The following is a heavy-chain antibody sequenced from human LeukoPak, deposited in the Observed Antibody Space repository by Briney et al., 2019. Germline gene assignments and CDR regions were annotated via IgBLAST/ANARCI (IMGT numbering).Heavy chain of an antibody. CDR1: GYTFTSYG. D-gene: IGHD1-7*01. V-gene: IGHV1-2*02. CDR3: ARDRPSITGTTLDYFDY. J-gene: IGHJ4*02. CDR2: INPNIGDT. Sequence: GASVKVSCKASGYTFTSYGISWVRQAPGQGLEWMGWINPNIGDTNYAQKFQGRVTMTRDTSISTAYMELSRLRSDDTAVYYCARDRPSITGTTLDYFDYWGQGTLLTVSS.